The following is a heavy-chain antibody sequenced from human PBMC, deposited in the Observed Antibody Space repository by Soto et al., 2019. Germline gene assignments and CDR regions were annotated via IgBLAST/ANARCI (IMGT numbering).Heavy chain of an antibody. V-gene: IGHV1-8*01. J-gene: IGHJ6*02. CDR2: MNPNSGNT. Sequence: ASVKVSCKASGYTFTSYDINWVRQATGQGLEWMGWMNPNSGNTGYAQKFQGRVTMTRNTSISTAYMELSSLRSEDTAVYYCARSDPRGSDRNYYYYYGMDVWGQGTTVTVSS. CDR3: ARSDPRGSDRNYYYYYGMDV. D-gene: IGHD6-19*01. CDR1: GYTFTSYD.